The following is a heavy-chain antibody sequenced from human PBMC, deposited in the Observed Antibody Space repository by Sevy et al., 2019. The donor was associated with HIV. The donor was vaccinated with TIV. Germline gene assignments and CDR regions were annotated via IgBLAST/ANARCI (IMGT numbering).Heavy chain of an antibody. V-gene: IGHV4-59*08. CDR2: VYYTGGT. CDR3: ARRNDLDF. Sequence: SETLSLTCTVSGGSINSDHWNWIRQPPGKGLEWIGYVYYTGGTNYNPSLKNRVTISVDRTKNQFSLKLTSVTTADTALYYCARRNDLDFWGQGTMVTVSS. CDR1: GGSINSDH. J-gene: IGHJ4*02.